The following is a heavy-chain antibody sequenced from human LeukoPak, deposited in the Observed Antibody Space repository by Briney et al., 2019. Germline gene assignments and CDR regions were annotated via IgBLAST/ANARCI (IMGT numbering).Heavy chain of an antibody. CDR1: GYTFTGYY. Sequence: ASVKVSCKASGYTFTGYYMHWVRQAPGQGLEWMGWINPNSGGTNYAQKFQGRVTMTRDTSISTAYMELSRLRSDDTAVYYCARAGAVVGATWSYYFDYWGQGTLVTVSS. CDR3: ARAGAVVGATWSYYFDY. J-gene: IGHJ4*02. CDR2: INPNSGGT. D-gene: IGHD1-26*01. V-gene: IGHV1-2*02.